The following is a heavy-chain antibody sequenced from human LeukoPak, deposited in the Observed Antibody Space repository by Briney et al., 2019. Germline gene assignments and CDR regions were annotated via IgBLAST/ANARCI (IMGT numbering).Heavy chain of an antibody. CDR3: ARGGRDGYNDY. J-gene: IGHJ4*02. CDR2: IIPIFGTA. CDR1: GGTFSSYA. V-gene: IGHV1-69*05. Sequence: VPSVKVSCKASGGTFSSYAISWVRQAPGQGLEWMGGIIPIFGTANYAQKFQGRVTITTDESTSTAYMELSSLRSEDTAAYYCARGGRDGYNDYWGQGTLVTVSS. D-gene: IGHD5-24*01.